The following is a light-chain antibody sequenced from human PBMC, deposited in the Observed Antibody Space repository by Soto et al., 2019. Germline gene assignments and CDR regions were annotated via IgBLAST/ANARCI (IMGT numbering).Light chain of an antibody. Sequence: EIVLTQSPVTLSLSPGERATLSCRASQSVRSDYLAWYQQKPGQAPRLLIYGASSRATGIPDRFSGSGSETDFTLTISRLEPEDFAVYYCQQCGNSPPWTFGQGTKVDIK. J-gene: IGKJ1*01. CDR3: QQCGNSPPWT. V-gene: IGKV3-20*01. CDR2: GAS. CDR1: QSVRSDY.